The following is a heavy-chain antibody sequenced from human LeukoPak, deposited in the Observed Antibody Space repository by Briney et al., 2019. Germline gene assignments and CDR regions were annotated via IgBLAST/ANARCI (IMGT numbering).Heavy chain of an antibody. CDR2: IIPIFGTA. V-gene: IGHV1-69*06. J-gene: IGHJ4*02. CDR3: ARDLAYCGGDCYPEGDY. Sequence: ASVKVSCKASGGTFSSYAISWVRQAPGQGLEWMGRIIPIFGTANYAQKFQGRVTITADKSTSTAYMELSSLRSEDTAVYYCARDLAYCGGDCYPEGDYWGQGTLVTVSS. CDR1: GGTFSSYA. D-gene: IGHD2-21*02.